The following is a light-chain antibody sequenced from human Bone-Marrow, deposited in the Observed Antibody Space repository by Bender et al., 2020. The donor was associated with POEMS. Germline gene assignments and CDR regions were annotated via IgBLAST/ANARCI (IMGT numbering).Light chain of an antibody. Sequence: ALTPPPSASGALGQSGTISCTATTRDIGGYDYVSWYHEHPRNPPKLAIYEVNKRPAGVPDRFSGSKAGATASLTFSGLQPDDEADYYCMSSRGNNNLFFGTGTRVTVL. J-gene: IGLJ1*01. CDR3: MSSRGNNNLF. CDR2: EVN. CDR1: TRDIGGYDY. V-gene: IGLV2-8*01.